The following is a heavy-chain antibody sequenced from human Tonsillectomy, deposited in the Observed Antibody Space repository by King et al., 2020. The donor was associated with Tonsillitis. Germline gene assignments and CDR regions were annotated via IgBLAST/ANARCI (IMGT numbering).Heavy chain of an antibody. V-gene: IGHV1-24*01. J-gene: IGHJ3*02. D-gene: IGHD3-10*01. Sequence: QLVQSGAEVKKPGASVKVSCKVSGYTLTELSMHWVRQAPGKGLEWMGGFDPEDGETIYAQKFQGRVTMTEDTSTDTAYMELSSLRSEDTAVYYCAIINLSGSYLGHAFDIWGQGTMVTVSS. CDR1: GYTLTELS. CDR3: AIINLSGSYLGHAFDI. CDR2: FDPEDGET.